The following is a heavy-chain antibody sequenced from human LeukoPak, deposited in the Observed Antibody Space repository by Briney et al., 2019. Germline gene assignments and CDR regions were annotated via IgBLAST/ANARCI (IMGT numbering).Heavy chain of an antibody. CDR3: TRGHPGVVRGTNWFDP. D-gene: IGHD3-10*01. Sequence: SETLSLTCTVSGGSISSSSYYWGWIRQPPGKGLEWIGSIYYSGSTYYNPSLKSRVTISVDTSKNQFSLKLSSVTAADTAVYYCTRGHPGVVRGTNWFDPWGQGTLVTVSS. J-gene: IGHJ5*02. CDR1: GGSISSSSYY. CDR2: IYYSGST. V-gene: IGHV4-39*07.